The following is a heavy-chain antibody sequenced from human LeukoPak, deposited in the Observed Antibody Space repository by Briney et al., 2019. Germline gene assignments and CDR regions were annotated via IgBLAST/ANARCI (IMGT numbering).Heavy chain of an antibody. D-gene: IGHD3-22*01. J-gene: IGHJ6*02. V-gene: IGHV4-59*01. CDR2: IYYSGST. CDR1: GGSISSYY. Sequence: SETLSLTCTVSGGSISSYYWSWIRQPPGKGLEGIGYIYYSGSTNYNPSLTSRVTISVDTSKNQFSLKLSSVTAADTAVYYCARVSGYYDSSGYYNYYGMDVWGQGTTVTVSS. CDR3: ARVSGYYDSSGYYNYYGMDV.